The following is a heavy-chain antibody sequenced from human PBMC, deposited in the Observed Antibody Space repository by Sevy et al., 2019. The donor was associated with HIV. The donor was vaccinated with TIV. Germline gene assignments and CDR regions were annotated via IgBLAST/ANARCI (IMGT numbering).Heavy chain of an antibody. D-gene: IGHD2-2*03. J-gene: IGHJ4*02. Sequence: SETLSLTCAVSGGSISSNNWWNWVRQTPGKGLEWIGEIYHSGSTNRNPSLKSRVTISVDKSKNQFSLKLSSVTAADTAVYYCATGVGGYCSSTSCRVEYWGQGTLVTISS. V-gene: IGHV4-4*02. CDR2: IYHSGST. CDR3: ATGVGGYCSSTSCRVEY. CDR1: GGSISSNNW.